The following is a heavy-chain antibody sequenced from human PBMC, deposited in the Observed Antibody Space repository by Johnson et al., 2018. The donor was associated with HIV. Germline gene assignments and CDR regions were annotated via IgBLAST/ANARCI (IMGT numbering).Heavy chain of an antibody. CDR3: AKEAAMVQGGAFDI. CDR2: IGYDGNDK. D-gene: IGHD3-10*01. J-gene: IGHJ3*02. Sequence: QVQLVESGGALVQPGRSLRLSCAASGFTFRSYAMHWVRQAPGKGLEWVAAIGYDGNDKDYADSVKGRFTISRDNSRNTLYLHLNSLRAVDTALYYCAKEAAMVQGGAFDIWGQGTMVTVSS. V-gene: IGHV3-30*04. CDR1: GFTFRSYA.